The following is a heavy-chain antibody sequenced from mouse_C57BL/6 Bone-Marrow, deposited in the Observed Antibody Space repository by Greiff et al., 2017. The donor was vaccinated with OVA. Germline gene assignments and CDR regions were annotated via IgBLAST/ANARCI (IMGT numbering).Heavy chain of an antibody. V-gene: IGHV1-52*01. CDR2: IDPSDSET. J-gene: IGHJ3*01. CDR3: AVPYYYGSSPFAY. Sequence: VQLQQPGAELVRPGSSVKLSCKASGYTFTSYWMHWVKQRPIQGLEWIGNIDPSDSETHYNQKFKDKATLTVDKSSSTAYMQLSSLTSEDSAVYYCAVPYYYGSSPFAYWGQGTLVTVSA. CDR1: GYTFTSYW. D-gene: IGHD1-1*01.